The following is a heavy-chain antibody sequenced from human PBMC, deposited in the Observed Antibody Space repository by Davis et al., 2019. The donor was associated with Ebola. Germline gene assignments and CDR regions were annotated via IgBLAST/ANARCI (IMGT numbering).Heavy chain of an antibody. CDR2: IDHGGNT. V-gene: IGHV4-38-2*02. Sequence: MPSETLSLTCSVSGYLINSDYHWGWIRQPPGKGLEWIGSIDHGGNTNYNPSLKNRVTMSADTSKNQFSLKLSSVTAADTAVYFCARDDLGDYNSRHFDIWGRGTLVTVSS. CDR1: GYLINSDYH. J-gene: IGHJ2*01. CDR3: ARDDLGDYNSRHFDI. D-gene: IGHD4-17*01.